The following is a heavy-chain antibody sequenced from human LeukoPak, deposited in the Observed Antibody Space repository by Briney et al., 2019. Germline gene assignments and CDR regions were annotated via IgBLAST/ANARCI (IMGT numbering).Heavy chain of an antibody. CDR3: ARTYGDYYFFDY. Sequence: SVKVSCKASGGTFSSDAISWVRQAPGQGLEWMGRIIPILGIASYAQKFQGRVTITADKSTSTAYMELSSLRSEDTAVYYCARTYGDYYFFDYWCQGTLVTVSS. J-gene: IGHJ4*02. V-gene: IGHV1-69*04. CDR2: IIPILGIA. D-gene: IGHD4-17*01. CDR1: GGTFSSDA.